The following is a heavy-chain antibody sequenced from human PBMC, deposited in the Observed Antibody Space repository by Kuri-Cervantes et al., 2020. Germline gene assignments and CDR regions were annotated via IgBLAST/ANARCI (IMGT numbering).Heavy chain of an antibody. Sequence: GESLKISCAVSGFTFSTFSTSWLSWIRQAPGRGLEWVSYISSSGSTIYYADSVKGRFTISRDNAKNSLYLQMNSLRAEDTAVYYCARDVNRYSYVSIPEEGWAFDIWGQGTMVTVSS. V-gene: IGHV3-11*01. D-gene: IGHD5-18*01. CDR3: ARDVNRYSYVSIPEEGWAFDI. CDR2: ISSSGSTI. J-gene: IGHJ3*02. CDR1: GFTFSTFSTSW.